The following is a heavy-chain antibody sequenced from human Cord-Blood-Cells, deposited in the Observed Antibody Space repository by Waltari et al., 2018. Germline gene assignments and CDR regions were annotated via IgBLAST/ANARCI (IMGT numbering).Heavy chain of an antibody. D-gene: IGHD3-22*01. CDR3: ARHDYYDSSGYYGDAFDI. CDR2: IYYSGST. J-gene: IGHJ3*02. CDR1: GGSISSYY. V-gene: IGHV4-59*01. Sequence: QVQLQESGPGLVKPSETLSLPCTVSGGSISSYYWSWIRQPPGKGLEWIGYIYYSGSTNYNPSRKSRVTISVDTSKNQFSLKLSSVTAADTAVYYCARHDYYDSSGYYGDAFDIWGQGTMVTVSS.